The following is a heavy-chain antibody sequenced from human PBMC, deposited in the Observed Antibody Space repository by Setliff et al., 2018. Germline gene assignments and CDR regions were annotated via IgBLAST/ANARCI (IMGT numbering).Heavy chain of an antibody. CDR2: ISPYSGES. J-gene: IGHJ4*02. CDR3: VRDSPYCVNGVCRGY. Sequence: GASVKVSCKTSGFRFTSFGFSWVRQAPGQGLEWMGWISPYSGESNYAQKFQDRLTVTADTSTKTTYMELRSLTSDDTAVYYCVRDSPYCVNGVCRGYWGQGTQVTVSS. V-gene: IGHV1-18*01. D-gene: IGHD2-21*01. CDR1: GFRFTSFG.